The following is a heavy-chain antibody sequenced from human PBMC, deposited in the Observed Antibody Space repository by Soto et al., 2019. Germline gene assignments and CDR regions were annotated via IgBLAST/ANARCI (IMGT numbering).Heavy chain of an antibody. CDR2: ISSDGGTT. CDR3: VKDRWVDY. J-gene: IGHJ4*02. CDR1: GFTFSNYA. V-gene: IGHV3-64D*06. Sequence: GGSLRLSCSASGFTFSNYAMHWVRQAPGKGLEYVSSISSDGGTTYYADSVKGRFAISRDNSKNTLYLQMSSLRAEDTALYYCVKDRWVDYWGQGTLVTVS. D-gene: IGHD1-26*01.